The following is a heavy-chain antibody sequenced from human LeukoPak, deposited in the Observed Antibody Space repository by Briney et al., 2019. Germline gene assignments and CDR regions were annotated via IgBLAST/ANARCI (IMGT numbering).Heavy chain of an antibody. J-gene: IGHJ3*02. CDR2: ISAYNGNT. CDR1: GYTFTSYG. D-gene: IGHD3-10*01. CDR3: ARVGTYYYGSGSFVQRQKDAFDI. Sequence: ASVKVSCKASGYTFTSYGISWVRQAPGQGLEWMGWISAYNGNTNYAQKLQGRVTMTTDTSTSTAYMELRSLRSDDTAVYYCARVGTYYYGSGSFVQRQKDAFDIWGQGTMVTASS. V-gene: IGHV1-18*01.